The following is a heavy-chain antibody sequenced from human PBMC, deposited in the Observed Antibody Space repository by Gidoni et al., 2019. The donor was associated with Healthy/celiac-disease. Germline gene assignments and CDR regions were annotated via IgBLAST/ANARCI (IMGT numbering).Heavy chain of an antibody. CDR2: ISSSSSYI. CDR1: GFTFSSYS. D-gene: IGHD6-6*01. CDR3: AREKGIAARREDY. J-gene: IGHJ4*02. V-gene: IGHV3-21*01. Sequence: EVQLVESGGGLVKPGGSLSLSCAASGFTFSSYSMNWVRQAPGKGLEWVSSISSSSSYIYYADSVKGRFTISRDNAKNSLYLQMNSLRAEDTAVYYCAREKGIAARREDYWGQGTLGTVSS.